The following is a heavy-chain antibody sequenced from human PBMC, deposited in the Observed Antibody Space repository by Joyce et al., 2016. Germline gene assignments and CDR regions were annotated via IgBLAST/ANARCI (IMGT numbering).Heavy chain of an antibody. CDR3: VKCRGAGLVPTYHFDS. V-gene: IGHV3-23*01. D-gene: IGHD3-10*01. J-gene: IGHJ4*02. CDR1: GFTFSTYA. CDR2: ISGIGRTT. Sequence: EVQLLESGGGFVQPGGSLRLSCAASGFTFSTYAITWVRQAPGKGVEWVSFISGIGRTTYYTDAVKNVFASSRDNPKNTRDLQMNSLRVYDTAIYYCVKCRGAGLVPTYHFDSWGQGTLVTVSS.